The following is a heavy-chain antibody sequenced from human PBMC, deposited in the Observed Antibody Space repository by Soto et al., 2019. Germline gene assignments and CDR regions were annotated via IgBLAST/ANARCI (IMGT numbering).Heavy chain of an antibody. CDR3: ARETDNEWYFDV. CDR2: IYQSGIT. Sequence: QVQLQESGPGLVKPSETLSLTCAVSGASMSSTHWWSWVRQSPGKGPEWIGDIYQSGITNYIPSRKSRVTRSLYKSKNEFSLRLTSVTAAATAVYFCARETDNEWYFDVWGRGALVTVSS. CDR1: GASMSSTHW. V-gene: IGHV4-4*02. J-gene: IGHJ2*01.